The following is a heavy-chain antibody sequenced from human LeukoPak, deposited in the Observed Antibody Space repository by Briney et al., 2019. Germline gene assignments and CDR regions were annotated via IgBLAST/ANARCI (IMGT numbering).Heavy chain of an antibody. Sequence: PGGSLGLSCAASGFTFSSYGMHWVRQAPGKGLEWVAFIRYDGSNKYYADSVKGRFTISRDNSKNTLYLQMNSLRAEDTAVYYCAKDYYDSSGHTDYYFDYWGQGTLVTVSS. V-gene: IGHV3-30*02. CDR1: GFTFSSYG. CDR3: AKDYYDSSGHTDYYFDY. CDR2: IRYDGSNK. J-gene: IGHJ4*02. D-gene: IGHD3-22*01.